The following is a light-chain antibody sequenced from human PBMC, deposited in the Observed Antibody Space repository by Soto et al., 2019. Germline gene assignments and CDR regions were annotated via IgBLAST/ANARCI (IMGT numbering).Light chain of an antibody. Sequence: DIQMTQCPSTLSASVGDRVTITCRASQGIRNDLGWYQQKPGKAPKLLIYDASSLESGVPSRFSGSGSGTEFTLTISSLQPDDFATYYCQQYNSYSGTFGQGTKVDIK. CDR2: DAS. CDR3: QQYNSYSGT. J-gene: IGKJ1*01. CDR1: QGIRND. V-gene: IGKV1-5*01.